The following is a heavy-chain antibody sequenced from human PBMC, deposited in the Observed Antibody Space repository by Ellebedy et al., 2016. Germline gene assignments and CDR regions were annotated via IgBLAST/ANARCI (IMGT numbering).Heavy chain of an antibody. D-gene: IGHD3-10*01. CDR3: ARDLRYYYGSGSYYEYYGMDV. Sequence: SETLSLXXTVSGGSISSGGYYWSWIRQHPGKGLEWIGYIYYSGSTYYNPSLKSRVTISVDTSKNQFSLKLSSVTAADTAVYYCARDLRYYYGSGSYYEYYGMDVWGQGTTVTVSS. CDR2: IYYSGST. V-gene: IGHV4-31*03. CDR1: GGSISSGGYY. J-gene: IGHJ6*02.